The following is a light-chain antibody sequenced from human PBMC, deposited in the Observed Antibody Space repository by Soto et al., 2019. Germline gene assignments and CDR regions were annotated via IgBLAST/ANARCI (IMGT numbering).Light chain of an antibody. CDR1: SSNIGNNY. CDR2: DNN. V-gene: IGLV1-51*01. Sequence: QSVLTQPPSVSAAPGQTVTISCSGSSSNIGNNYVSWYQQLPGTAPKLLISDNNKRPSGIPDRFSGSKSGTSATLGITGLQTGDEGDYYCGTWDSSLSAGVFGGGTKLTVL. J-gene: IGLJ2*01. CDR3: GTWDSSLSAGV.